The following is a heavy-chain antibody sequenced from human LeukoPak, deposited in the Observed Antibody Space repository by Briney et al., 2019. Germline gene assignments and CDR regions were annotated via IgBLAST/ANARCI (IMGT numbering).Heavy chain of an antibody. CDR3: ARVSRIAAARAGMDV. CDR2: IYHSGGT. Sequence: SETLSLTCTVSGGSINDASWNWIRKPPGQGLEWIGYIYHSGGTNYNPSLKSRVTISLDTSKNQFSLKLSSVTAADTAVYYCARVSRIAAARAGMDVWGQGTTVTVSS. J-gene: IGHJ6*02. D-gene: IGHD6-25*01. CDR1: GGSINDAS. V-gene: IGHV4-59*08.